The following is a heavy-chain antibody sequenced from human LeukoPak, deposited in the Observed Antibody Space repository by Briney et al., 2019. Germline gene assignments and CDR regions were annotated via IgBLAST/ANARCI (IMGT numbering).Heavy chain of an antibody. D-gene: IGHD3-10*01. J-gene: IGHJ5*02. CDR2: IYHSGST. CDR3: ARSPSPYYYGSGSSNWFDP. CDR1: GGSISSSNW. Sequence: SETLSLTCAVSGGSISSSNWWSWVRQPPGKGLEWIGEIYHSGSTNYNPSLKNRLAISVDTSKNQFSMKLSSVTAADTAFYYCARSPSPYYYGSGSSNWFDPWGQGTLVTVSS. V-gene: IGHV4-4*02.